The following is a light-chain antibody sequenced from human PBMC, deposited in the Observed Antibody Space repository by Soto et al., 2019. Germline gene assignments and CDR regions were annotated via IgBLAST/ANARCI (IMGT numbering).Light chain of an antibody. Sequence: EIVLTQSPATLSLSPGERATLSCRASQSVSRYLAWFQQKPGQAPRLLIYGASNRATGIPARFSGSGSGTDFTLTIGILKPEDCAVYYCQQRSDWPLTFGGGTKVDIK. J-gene: IGKJ4*01. CDR3: QQRSDWPLT. V-gene: IGKV3-11*01. CDR1: QSVSRY. CDR2: GAS.